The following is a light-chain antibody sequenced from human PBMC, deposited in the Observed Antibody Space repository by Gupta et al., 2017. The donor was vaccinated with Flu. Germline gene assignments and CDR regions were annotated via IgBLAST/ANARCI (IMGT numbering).Light chain of an antibody. Sequence: GNRFTIPCRASQSISRCLAWYQQKPGKAPKRLIYKASNLESGVPSRFSGSGAGTEFTLTISSLQPDDFATYDCQQYETIRLTFGGGTQVKLE. V-gene: IGKV1-5*03. J-gene: IGKJ4*01. CDR1: QSISRC. CDR2: KAS. CDR3: QQYETIRLT.